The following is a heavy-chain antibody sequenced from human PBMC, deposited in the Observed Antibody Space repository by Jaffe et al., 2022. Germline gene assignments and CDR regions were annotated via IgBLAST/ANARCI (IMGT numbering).Heavy chain of an antibody. CDR3: AASLYYDFWSGYSLPNY. CDR1: GFTFTSSA. Sequence: QMQLVQSGPEVKKPGTSVKVSCKASGFTFTSSAVQWVRQARGQRLEWIGWIVVGSGNTNYAQKFQERVTITRDMSTSTAYMELSSLRSEDTAVYYCAASLYYDFWSGYSLPNYWGQGTLVTVSS. D-gene: IGHD3-3*01. V-gene: IGHV1-58*01. CDR2: IVVGSGNT. J-gene: IGHJ4*02.